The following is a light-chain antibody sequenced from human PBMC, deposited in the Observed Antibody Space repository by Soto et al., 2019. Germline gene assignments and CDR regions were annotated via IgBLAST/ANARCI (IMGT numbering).Light chain of an antibody. CDR1: QSVSSSY. V-gene: IGKV3-20*01. Sequence: EIVLTQSPGTLSLSPGERATLSCRASQSVSSSYLAWYQQKPGQAPRLLIYRASSRATGIPDRFSGSGSGTDCTLNISRLEPEDFAVYYFQQYGSSLYTFGQGTKLEIK. CDR2: RAS. CDR3: QQYGSSLYT. J-gene: IGKJ2*01.